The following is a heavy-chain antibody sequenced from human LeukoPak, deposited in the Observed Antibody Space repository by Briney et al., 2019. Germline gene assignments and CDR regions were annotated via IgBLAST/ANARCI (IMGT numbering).Heavy chain of an antibody. CDR1: GYTFTSYD. Sequence: ASVKVSCKASGYTFTSYDINWVRQATGQGLEWMGWMNPNSGNTGYAQKFQGRVTITRNTSISTAYMELSSLRSEDTAVYYCARVADYDFWSGYPGIDYWGQGTLVTVSS. V-gene: IGHV1-8*01. CDR3: ARVADYDFWSGYPGIDY. J-gene: IGHJ4*02. CDR2: MNPNSGNT. D-gene: IGHD3-3*01.